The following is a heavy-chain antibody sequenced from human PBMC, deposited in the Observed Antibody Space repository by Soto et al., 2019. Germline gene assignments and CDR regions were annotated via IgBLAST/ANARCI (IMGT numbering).Heavy chain of an antibody. CDR1: GVTFSSYI. V-gene: IGHV1-69*02. Sequence: QVQLVQSGAEVKKPGSSVKVSCKVSGVTFSSYIISWVRQAPGQGLEWMGRIIPILNIANHAQRFQGRVMITADKSTSTAYMELNSLRSEDTAVYYCARGYTYDSGSYFGMDVWGQGTTVTVSS. D-gene: IGHD3-10*01. J-gene: IGHJ6*02. CDR3: ARGYTYDSGSYFGMDV. CDR2: IIPILNIA.